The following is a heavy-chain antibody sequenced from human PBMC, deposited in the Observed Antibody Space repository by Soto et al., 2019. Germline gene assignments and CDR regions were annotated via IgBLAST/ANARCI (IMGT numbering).Heavy chain of an antibody. V-gene: IGHV3-21*03. J-gene: IGHJ4*02. Sequence: LRLSCAASGFNFNSYTINWVRQAPGKRLEWLSSISSSGYIFSTDSVRGRFTISRDNAKNSVYLQINSLKTEDTAVYYCTTVLRFSVAVAPYYFDYWGQGTLVTVSS. CDR2: ISSSGYI. CDR3: TTVLRFSVAVAPYYFDY. D-gene: IGHD6-19*01. CDR1: GFNFNSYT.